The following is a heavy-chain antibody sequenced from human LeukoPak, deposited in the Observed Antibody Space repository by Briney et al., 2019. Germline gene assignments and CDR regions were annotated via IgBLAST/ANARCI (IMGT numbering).Heavy chain of an antibody. CDR3: ARGRGGSKQWLVHQGYFQH. CDR2: IYTSGST. V-gene: IGHV4-61*02. J-gene: IGHJ1*01. Sequence: SQTLSLTCTVSGGSSSSGSYYWSWIRQPAGKGLEWIGRIYTSGSTNYNPSLKSRVTISVDTSKNQFSLKLSSVTAADTAVYYGARGRGGSKQWLVHQGYFQHWGQGTLVTVSS. CDR1: GGSSSSGSYY. D-gene: IGHD6-19*01.